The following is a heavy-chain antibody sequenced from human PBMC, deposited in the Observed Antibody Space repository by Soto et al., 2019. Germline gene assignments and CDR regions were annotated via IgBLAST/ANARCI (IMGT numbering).Heavy chain of an antibody. Sequence: QVQLQESGPGLVKPSQTLSLTCTVSGGSISSGGYYWSWIRQHPGKGREWIGYIFYSGNTYYNPSLKSRVTISVDTSKNQFSLKMSSVTAAATAVYYCASYQQSYALDIWGQGTMVTVSS. CDR1: GGSISSGGYY. V-gene: IGHV4-31*03. D-gene: IGHD2-2*01. CDR2: IFYSGNT. J-gene: IGHJ3*02. CDR3: ASYQQSYALDI.